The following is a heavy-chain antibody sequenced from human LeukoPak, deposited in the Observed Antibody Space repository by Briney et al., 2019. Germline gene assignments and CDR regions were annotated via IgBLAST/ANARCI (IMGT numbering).Heavy chain of an antibody. CDR2: SSSSGSTK. CDR1: GFTLSDYY. V-gene: IGHV3-11*01. J-gene: IGHJ4*02. D-gene: IGHD3/OR15-3a*01. CDR3: ARRRDFIDY. Sequence: PGGSLRLSCAASGFTLSDYYMSWIRQAPGKGLEWGSYSSSSGSTKYYADSVKGRCALSKDNAKNSLYLQINRLRAEDTAVYYCARRRDFIDYWGQGTLVTVSS.